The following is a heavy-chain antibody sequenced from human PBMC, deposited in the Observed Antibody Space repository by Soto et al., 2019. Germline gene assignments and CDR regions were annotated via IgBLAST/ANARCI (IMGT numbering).Heavy chain of an antibody. Sequence: GXSVKVSYKGSSGTFDIFSISWVRQAPVQGLEWMGGIIPIFGGAEYSQKFQGRVTITADESTSTAYMELSSLRSDDTAVYYCAKENRDDDSGWYSSTDWFDPWGQGTLVTVYS. CDR3: AKENRDDDSGWYSSTDWFDP. V-gene: IGHV1-69*13. D-gene: IGHD6-19*01. CDR1: SGTFDIFS. CDR2: IIPIFGGA. J-gene: IGHJ5*02.